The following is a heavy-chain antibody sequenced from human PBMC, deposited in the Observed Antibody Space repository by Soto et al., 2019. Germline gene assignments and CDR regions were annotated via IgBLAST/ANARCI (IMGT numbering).Heavy chain of an antibody. CDR3: ARRQIPPPTRGAANARGAMDV. CDR2: IWNDGSNS. Sequence: QVQLVESGGGVVQPGRSLRLSCAASGFTFNNYGMHWVRQPPGKGLEWLAVIWNDGSNSSYANSVKGRFTISRDNSKNTLYRQMSSLRAEDTGVYYCARRQIPPPTRGAANARGAMDVWGQGTTVTVSS. V-gene: IGHV3-33*01. CDR1: GFTFNNYG. J-gene: IGHJ6*02. D-gene: IGHD6-13*01.